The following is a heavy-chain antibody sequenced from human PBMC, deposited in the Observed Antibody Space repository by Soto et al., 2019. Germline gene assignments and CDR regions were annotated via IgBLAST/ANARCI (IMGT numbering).Heavy chain of an antibody. CDR1: GDSISGGASF. Sequence: QVQLQESGPGLVKPSETLSLTCTVSGDSISGGASFWSWIRQPPGKGLEWIANVYYSGSSYYNPSLKSRLTISVATTKNQFSLQLKSMTAADTAVYYCAKLSCTSSTCYFPGWFDPWGQGTLVTVSS. D-gene: IGHD2-2*01. CDR3: AKLSCTSSTCYFPGWFDP. J-gene: IGHJ5*02. CDR2: VYYSGSS. V-gene: IGHV4-31*03.